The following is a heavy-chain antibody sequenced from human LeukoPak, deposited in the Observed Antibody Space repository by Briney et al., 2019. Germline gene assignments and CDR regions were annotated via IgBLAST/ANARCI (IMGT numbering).Heavy chain of an antibody. J-gene: IGHJ4*02. D-gene: IGHD3-16*01. CDR2: IWYDGSNK. CDR1: GFTFSSYG. Sequence: QPGRSLRLSCAASGFTFSSYGMHWVRQAPGKGLEWVAVIWYDGSNKYYADSVKGRFTISRDNSKNTLYLQMNSLRAEDTAVYYCAKDLFTQEDYWGQGTPVTVSS. V-gene: IGHV3-33*06. CDR3: AKDLFTQEDY.